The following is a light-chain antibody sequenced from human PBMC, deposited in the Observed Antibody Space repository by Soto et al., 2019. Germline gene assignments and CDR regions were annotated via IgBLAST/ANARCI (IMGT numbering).Light chain of an antibody. J-gene: IGKJ4*01. CDR3: QQYGSTPLT. CDR1: QSVSSP. CDR2: GAS. V-gene: IGKV3-20*01. Sequence: EIVLTQSPGTLSLSPGERATLSCRASQSVSSPLAWYQQKPGQPPRLLIYGASSRATGIPDRFSGSGSGKDFTLTISRLEPEDFAVYYCQQYGSTPLTFGGGTKVEI.